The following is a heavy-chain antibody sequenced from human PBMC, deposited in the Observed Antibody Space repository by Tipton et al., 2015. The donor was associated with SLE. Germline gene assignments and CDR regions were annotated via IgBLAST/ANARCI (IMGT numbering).Heavy chain of an antibody. D-gene: IGHD3-16*01. J-gene: IGHJ3*02. CDR1: GGSISSYY. CDR2: IYTSGST. CDR3: ASSGDDYVWGSRMPFDI. Sequence: GLVKPSETLSLTCTVSGGSISSYYWSWIRQPAGKGLEWIGRIYTSGSTNYNPSLKSRVTMSVDTAKNQFSLKRSSVTAADTAVYYCASSGDDYVWGSRMPFDIWGQGTMVTVSS. V-gene: IGHV4-4*07.